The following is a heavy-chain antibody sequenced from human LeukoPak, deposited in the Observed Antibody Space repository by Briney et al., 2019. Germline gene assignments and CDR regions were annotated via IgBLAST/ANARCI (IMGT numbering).Heavy chain of an antibody. D-gene: IGHD3-22*01. J-gene: IGHJ4*02. Sequence: PGGSLRLSCAASGFTFSDYSMHWVRQAPGKGLEWVAVISYDGSNKYYADSVKGRFTISRDNSKNTLYLQMNSLRAEDTAVYYCARAGSSGYYFFGTYYFDYWGQGTLVTVSS. CDR3: ARAGSSGYYFFGTYYFDY. CDR1: GFTFSDYS. V-gene: IGHV3-30*04. CDR2: ISYDGSNK.